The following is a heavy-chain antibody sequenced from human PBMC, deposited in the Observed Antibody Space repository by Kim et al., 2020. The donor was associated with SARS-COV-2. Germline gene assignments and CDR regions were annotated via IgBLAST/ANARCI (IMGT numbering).Heavy chain of an antibody. CDR2: IWYDGSNK. D-gene: IGHD6-13*01. Sequence: GGSLRLSCAASGFTFSSYGMHWVRQAPGKGLEWVAVIWYDGSNKYYADSVKGRFTISRDNSKNTLYLQMNSLRAEDTAVYYCARDSVQLEDYYYYYGMDVWGQGTTVTVSS. J-gene: IGHJ6*02. CDR3: ARDSVQLEDYYYYYGMDV. CDR1: GFTFSSYG. V-gene: IGHV3-33*01.